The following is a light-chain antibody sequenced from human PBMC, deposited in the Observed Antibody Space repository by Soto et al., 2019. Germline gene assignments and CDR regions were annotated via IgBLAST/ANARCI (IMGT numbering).Light chain of an antibody. J-gene: IGLJ1*01. Sequence: QSVLTQPPSVSGAPGQRVTISCTGSSSNIGAGYDVHWYQQLPGTAPKLLIYGNSNRPSGVPDRFSGSKSGASASLAITGLQAEDEADYYCQSYDSRLSGSVLGTGTKVTVL. CDR3: QSYDSRLSGSV. V-gene: IGLV1-40*01. CDR2: GNS. CDR1: SSNIGAGYD.